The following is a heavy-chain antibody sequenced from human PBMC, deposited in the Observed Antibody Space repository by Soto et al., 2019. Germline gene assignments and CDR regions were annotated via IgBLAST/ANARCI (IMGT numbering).Heavy chain of an antibody. V-gene: IGHV3-23*01. Sequence: GGSLRLSCAASGFTFSSYAMSWVRQAPGKGLEWVSAISGSGGTIYYADSVKGRFTISRDNAKNSLYLQMNSLRAEDTAVYYCARDLGSSWYPEYFQHWGQGTLVTVSS. J-gene: IGHJ1*01. CDR1: GFTFSSYA. CDR2: ISGSGGTI. CDR3: ARDLGSSWYPEYFQH. D-gene: IGHD6-13*01.